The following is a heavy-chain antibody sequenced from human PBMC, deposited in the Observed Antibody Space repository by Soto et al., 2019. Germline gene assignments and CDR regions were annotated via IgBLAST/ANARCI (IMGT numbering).Heavy chain of an antibody. Sequence: GASVKVSCKASGGTFSSYAISWVRQAPGQGLEWMGGIIPIFGTANYAQKFQGRVTITADKSTSTAYMELSSLRSEDTAVYYCARSTVTTTSHYYYYGMDVWGQGTTVTVSS. CDR1: GGTFSSYA. CDR3: ARSTVTTTSHYYYYGMDV. V-gene: IGHV1-69*06. CDR2: IIPIFGTA. D-gene: IGHD4-4*01. J-gene: IGHJ6*02.